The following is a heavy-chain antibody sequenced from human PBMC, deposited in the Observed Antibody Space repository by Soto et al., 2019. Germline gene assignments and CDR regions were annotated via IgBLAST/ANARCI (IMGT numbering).Heavy chain of an antibody. CDR3: AMLASMDV. Sequence: ASLKVSCKASGYGFTNYDINGLRQANGQGLEWMGWMNPSSGNTAYAPKFDGRVTMTRNTSTTTAYMELTGLTFEDTPVYYGAMLASMDVWGKGTTVTVSS. J-gene: IGHJ6*03. V-gene: IGHV1-8*01. CDR1: GYGFTNYD. CDR2: MNPSSGNT.